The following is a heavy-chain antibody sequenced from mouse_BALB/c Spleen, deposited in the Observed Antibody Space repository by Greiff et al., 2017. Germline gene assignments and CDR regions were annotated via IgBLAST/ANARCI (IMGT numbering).Heavy chain of an antibody. CDR2: IYPGNSDT. D-gene: IGHD2-4*01. V-gene: IGHV1-5*01. CDR3: TRSYYDYDYFDY. J-gene: IGHJ2*01. Sequence: VQLKQSGTVLARPGASVKMSCKASGYSFTSYWMHWVKQRPGQGLEWIGAIYPGNSDTSYNQKFKGKAKLTAVTSASTAYMELSSLTNEDSAVYYCTRSYYDYDYFDYWGQGTTLTVSS. CDR1: GYSFTSYW.